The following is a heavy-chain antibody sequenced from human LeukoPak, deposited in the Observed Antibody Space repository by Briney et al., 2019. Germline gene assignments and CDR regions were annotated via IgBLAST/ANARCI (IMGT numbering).Heavy chain of an antibody. Sequence: GGSLRLSCAASGFTFSSYAMSWVRQAPGKGLEWVSAISGSGGSTYYADSVKGRFTISRDNSKNTLYLQMNSLRAEDTAVYYCAKVSEPGYCSSTSCYGGIDYWGQGTLVTVSS. CDR3: AKVSEPGYCSSTSCYGGIDY. CDR2: ISGSGGST. CDR1: GFTFSSYA. J-gene: IGHJ4*02. D-gene: IGHD2-2*01. V-gene: IGHV3-23*01.